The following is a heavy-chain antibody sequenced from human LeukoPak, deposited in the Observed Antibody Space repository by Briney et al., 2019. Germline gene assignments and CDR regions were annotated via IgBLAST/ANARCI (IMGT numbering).Heavy chain of an antibody. J-gene: IGHJ3*01. CDR1: GFTVSSNY. CDR2: IYPNDNT. Sequence: GGSLRLSCAASGFTVSSNYMNWVRQAPGKGLEWVSMIYPNDNTFYTDSVKGRFTISRDNSKNTLDLQMSSLRAEDTAVYYCARDRYYDPDAFDFWGQGTMVTVSS. V-gene: IGHV3-66*01. CDR3: ARDRYYDPDAFDF. D-gene: IGHD3-22*01.